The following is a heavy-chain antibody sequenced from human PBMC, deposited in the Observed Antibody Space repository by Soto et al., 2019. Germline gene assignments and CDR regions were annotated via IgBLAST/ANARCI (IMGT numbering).Heavy chain of an antibody. CDR3: VRDSSVAGPPRTMDV. CDR2: IYSDDST. D-gene: IGHD6-19*01. Sequence: EVQLVESGGGLIQPGGSLRLSCAASGFSVSSNYMSWVRQAPGKGLEWVSVIYSDDSTYYADSVKGRFTISRDNSKNTLYLQMSSLRADDSAVYYCVRDSSVAGPPRTMDVW. V-gene: IGHV3-53*01. CDR1: GFSVSSNY. J-gene: IGHJ6*01.